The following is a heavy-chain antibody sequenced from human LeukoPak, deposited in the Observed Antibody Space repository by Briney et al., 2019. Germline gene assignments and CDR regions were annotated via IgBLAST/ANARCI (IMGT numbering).Heavy chain of an antibody. D-gene: IGHD3-22*01. CDR3: ARAEGADSSGYYYLFLKY. J-gene: IGHJ4*02. CDR1: GFTFSSYS. Sequence: PGGSLRLSCAASGFTFSSYSMNWVRQAPGKGLEWVSSISSSSSYIYYADSVKGRFTISRDNAKNSLYLQMNSLRAEDTAVYYCARAEGADSSGYYYLFLKYWGQGALVTVSS. CDR2: ISSSSSYI. V-gene: IGHV3-21*01.